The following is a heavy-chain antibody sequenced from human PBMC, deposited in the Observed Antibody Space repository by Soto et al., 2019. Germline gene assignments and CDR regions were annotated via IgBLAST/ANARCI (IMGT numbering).Heavy chain of an antibody. CDR2: ISAYNGNT. J-gene: IGHJ4*02. CDR1: GYTFPSYG. Sequence: ASVKVSCKASGYTFPSYGITWVRQAPGQGLEWMGWISAYNGNTNYAEKLQGRVTMTTDTSTSIAYMELRSLRSDDTAVYYCARDAPTIAAQDDYWGQGTLVTVSS. V-gene: IGHV1-18*01. D-gene: IGHD6-13*01. CDR3: ARDAPTIAAQDDY.